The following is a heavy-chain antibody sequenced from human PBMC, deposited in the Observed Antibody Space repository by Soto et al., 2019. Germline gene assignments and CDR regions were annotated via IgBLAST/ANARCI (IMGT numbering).Heavy chain of an antibody. J-gene: IGHJ4*02. CDR1: GYSFIDYY. CDR2: ISPKSGGT. V-gene: IGHV1-2*02. CDR3: ARPPGYISDWYYFDL. D-gene: IGHD3-9*01. Sequence: ALVKVSCKASGYSFIDYYMHWVRQAPGQGFEWMGRISPKSGGTNYAQKFEGRVTMTWDTSLNTAYMELSSLISEDTAVYYCARPPGYISDWYYFDLWGQGTLVTVSS.